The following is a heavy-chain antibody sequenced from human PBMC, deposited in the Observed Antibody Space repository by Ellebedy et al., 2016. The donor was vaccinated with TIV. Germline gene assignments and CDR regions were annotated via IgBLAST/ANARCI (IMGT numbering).Heavy chain of an antibody. D-gene: IGHD2-15*01. CDR3: ARVGEVAATPCSY. V-gene: IGHV5-51*01. J-gene: IGHJ4*02. Sequence: PGGSLRLSCKGSGYSFTSYWISWVRQMSGKGLEWMGIIYPGDSDTRYSPSFQGQVTISADKSISTAYLQWSSLKASDTAMYYCARVGEVAATPCSYWGQGTLVTVSS. CDR1: GYSFTSYW. CDR2: IYPGDSDT.